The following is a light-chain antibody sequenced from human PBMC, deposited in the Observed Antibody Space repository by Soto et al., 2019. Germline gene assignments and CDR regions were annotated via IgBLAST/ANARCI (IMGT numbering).Light chain of an antibody. CDR3: QSYDSSLSGVV. CDR2: GNS. Sequence: QSVLTQPPSVSGAPGQRVTISCTGSSSNIGAGYDVHWYQQFPGTAPKPLIYGNSNRPSGVPDRFSGSKSGTSASLAITGLQAEDEADYYCQSYDSSLSGVVFGGGTKVTVL. V-gene: IGLV1-40*01. J-gene: IGLJ2*01. CDR1: SSNIGAGYD.